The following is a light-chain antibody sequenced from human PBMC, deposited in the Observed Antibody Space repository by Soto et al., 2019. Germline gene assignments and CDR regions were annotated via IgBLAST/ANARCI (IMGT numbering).Light chain of an antibody. Sequence: EIVLTQSPGTLSLSPGERATLSCRASQSVISNYFAWYQQKPGQAPRLLIYGVSSRPTGIPDRFSGSGSGTEFTLTISRLEPEDFAVYYCEQYGSSPRTFGQGTKLHIK. CDR1: QSVISNY. J-gene: IGKJ1*01. CDR3: EQYGSSPRT. CDR2: GVS. V-gene: IGKV3-20*01.